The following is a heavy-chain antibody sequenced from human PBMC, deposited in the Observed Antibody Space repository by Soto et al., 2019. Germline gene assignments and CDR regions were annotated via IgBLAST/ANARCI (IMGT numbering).Heavy chain of an antibody. Sequence: ASVKVSCKASGYTFTGYYMHWVRQATGQGLEWMGWINPNSGGTNYAQKFQGWVTMTRDTSISTAYMEMSRLRSDDTVVYYCARGDRFLELFPPDYWGQGTLVTVSS. CDR2: INPNSGGT. D-gene: IGHD3-3*01. V-gene: IGHV1-2*04. J-gene: IGHJ4*02. CDR1: GYTFTGYY. CDR3: ARGDRFLELFPPDY.